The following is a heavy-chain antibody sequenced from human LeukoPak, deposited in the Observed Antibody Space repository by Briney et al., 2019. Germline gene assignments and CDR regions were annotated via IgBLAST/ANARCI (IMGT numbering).Heavy chain of an antibody. J-gene: IGHJ6*02. D-gene: IGHD3-10*01. Sequence: GSLRLSCAASGFTFSNAWMSWIRQAPGKGLEWVGRIKSKTDGGTTDYAAPVKGRFTISRDDSKNTLYLQMNSLKTEDTAVYYCTTVSLTPHITMVRGVITKNYGMDVWGQGTTVTVSS. CDR1: GFTFSNAW. CDR3: TTVSLTPHITMVRGVITKNYGMDV. CDR2: IKSKTDGGTT. V-gene: IGHV3-15*01.